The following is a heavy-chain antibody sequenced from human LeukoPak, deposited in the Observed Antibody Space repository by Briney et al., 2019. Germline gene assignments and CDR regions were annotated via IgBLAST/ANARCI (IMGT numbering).Heavy chain of an antibody. CDR3: ARGRQVSGSPIFGY. J-gene: IGHJ4*01. V-gene: IGHV4-31*03. D-gene: IGHD3-10*01. CDR2: IYYSGST. Sequence: SQTLSLTCTVSGGSISSGGYYWSWIRQLPGKGLEWIGYIYYSGSTYYNPSLKSRVTISVDTSKNQLSLKLSSVTAADTAVYYCARGRQVSGSPIFGYWGQGTLVTVSS. CDR1: GGSISSGGYY.